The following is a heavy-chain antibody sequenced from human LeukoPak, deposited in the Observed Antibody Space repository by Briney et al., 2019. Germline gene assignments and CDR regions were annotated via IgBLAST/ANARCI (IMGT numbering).Heavy chain of an antibody. D-gene: IGHD1-26*01. Sequence: GGSLRLSCAASGFTFSSYGMHWVRQAPGKGLEWVANIKQDGSEKYYVDSVKGRFTISRDNAKNSLYLQMNSLRAEDTAVYYCARDSLIVGATGAFDIWGQGTMVTVSS. J-gene: IGHJ3*02. CDR3: ARDSLIVGATGAFDI. V-gene: IGHV3-7*01. CDR1: GFTFSSYG. CDR2: IKQDGSEK.